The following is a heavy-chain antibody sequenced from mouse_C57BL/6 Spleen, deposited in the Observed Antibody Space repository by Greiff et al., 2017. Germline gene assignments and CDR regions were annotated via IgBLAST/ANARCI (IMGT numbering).Heavy chain of an antibody. CDR3: ARHPLYYYGTFGV. CDR1: GFTFRSYT. Sequence: EVMLVESGGGLVKPGGSLKLSCAASGFTFRSYTMSWVRQTPAKRLAWVATISGGGGNTYYPDSVKGRFTISRDNAKNTLYLQLSSLRSEDTALYYCARHPLYYYGTFGVWGTGTTVTVSS. J-gene: IGHJ1*03. D-gene: IGHD1-1*01. V-gene: IGHV5-9*01. CDR2: ISGGGGNT.